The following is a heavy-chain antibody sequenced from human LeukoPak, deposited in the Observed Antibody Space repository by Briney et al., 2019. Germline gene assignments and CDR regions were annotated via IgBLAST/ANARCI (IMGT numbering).Heavy chain of an antibody. CDR2: ISASGNT. V-gene: IGHV4-4*07. J-gene: IGHJ4*02. D-gene: IGHD2-21*02. CDR1: GGSISNYY. Sequence: PSETLSLTCTVSGGSISNYYWSWIRQPAGKGLEWIGRISASGNTNYNPSLKSRVTMSVDTSMNLSALKLSSVTAADTAVYYCARQGVATAIDYWGQGTLVTVSS. CDR3: ARQGVATAIDY.